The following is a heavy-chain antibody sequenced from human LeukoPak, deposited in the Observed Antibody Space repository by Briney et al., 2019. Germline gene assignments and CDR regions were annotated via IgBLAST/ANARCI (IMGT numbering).Heavy chain of an antibody. D-gene: IGHD6-13*01. V-gene: IGHV3-21*01. Sequence: GGSLRLSCAASGFTFSSYSMNWVRQAPGKGLEWVSSIISSSSYIYYADSVKGRFTISRDNAKNSLYLQMNSLRAEDTAVYYCARDGKQQTVMGYWGQGTLVTVSS. J-gene: IGHJ4*02. CDR1: GFTFSSYS. CDR3: ARDGKQQTVMGY. CDR2: IISSSSYI.